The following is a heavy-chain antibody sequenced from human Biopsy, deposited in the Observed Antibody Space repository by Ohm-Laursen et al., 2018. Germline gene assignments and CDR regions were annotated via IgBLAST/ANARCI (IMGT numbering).Heavy chain of an antibody. J-gene: IGHJ4*02. CDR1: GDSIARYY. D-gene: IGHD6-19*01. CDR3: ARGRRTSGWPYFDN. CDR2: IYSGGNT. V-gene: IGHV4-59*01. Sequence: SETLSLTCTVSGDSIARYYWTWIRQSPGQGLEYIGFIYSGGNTNYSPSLKNRVTMSVDTSKNQFYLKLYPVTAADTAVYYCARGRRTSGWPYFDNWGQGALVIVSP.